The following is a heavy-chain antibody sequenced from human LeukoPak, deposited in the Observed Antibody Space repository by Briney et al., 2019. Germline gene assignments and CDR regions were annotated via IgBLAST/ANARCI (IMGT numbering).Heavy chain of an antibody. CDR2: IYSGGST. J-gene: IGHJ4*02. CDR1: GFTVSSNY. D-gene: IGHD1-26*01. V-gene: IGHV3-66*01. CDR3: ARGVPEGATPYYFDY. Sequence: GGSLRLSCAAPGFTVSSNYMSWVRQAPGKGLEWVSVIYSGGSTYYADSVKGRFTISRDNSKNTLYLQMNSLRAEDTAVYYCARGVPEGATPYYFDYWGQGTLVTVSS.